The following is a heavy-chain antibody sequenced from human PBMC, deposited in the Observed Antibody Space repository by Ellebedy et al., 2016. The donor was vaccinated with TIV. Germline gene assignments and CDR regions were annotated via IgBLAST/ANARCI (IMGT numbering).Heavy chain of an antibody. CDR2: ISAYNGNT. CDR3: ARDVPGFGFGVDFDP. J-gene: IGHJ5*02. Sequence: ASVKVSCKASGYTFTSYGISWVRQAPGQGLEWMGWISAYNGNTNYAQKLQGRVTMTTDTSTSTAHMELRSLRSDDTAVYYCARDVPGFGFGVDFDPWGQGTLVTVSS. D-gene: IGHD3-10*01. CDR1: GYTFTSYG. V-gene: IGHV1-18*01.